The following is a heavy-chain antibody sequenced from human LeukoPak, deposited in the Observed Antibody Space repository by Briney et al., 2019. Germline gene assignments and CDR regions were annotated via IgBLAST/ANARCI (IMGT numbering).Heavy chain of an antibody. V-gene: IGHV4-39*01. D-gene: IGHD3-9*01. J-gene: IGHJ6*03. CDR3: ARLIVLRYFDWLLEEYMDV. Sequence: LETLSLTCTVSGGSISSSSYYWGWIRQPPGKRLEWIGSIYYSGSTYYNPSLQSRVTISVDTSKNQFSLKLSSVTAADTAVYYCARLIVLRYFDWLLEEYMDVWGKGTTVTVSS. CDR1: GGSISSSSYY. CDR2: IYYSGST.